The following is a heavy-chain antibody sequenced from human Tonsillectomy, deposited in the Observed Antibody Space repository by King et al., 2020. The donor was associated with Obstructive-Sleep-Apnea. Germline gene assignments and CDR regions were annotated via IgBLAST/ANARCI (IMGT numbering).Heavy chain of an antibody. CDR2: IYPGDSDT. J-gene: IGHJ4*02. V-gene: IGHV5-51*01. CDR1: GYRFTSYW. D-gene: IGHD3-10*01. Sequence: VKLVESGAEVKKPGESLTISCKGSGYRFTSYWIGWVRQMPGKGLEWMGIIYPGDSDTRYSPSFQGQVTISADKSISTAYLQWSSLKASDTAMYYCARRYYYGSGSSYFDYWGQGTLVTVSS. CDR3: ARRYYYGSGSSYFDY.